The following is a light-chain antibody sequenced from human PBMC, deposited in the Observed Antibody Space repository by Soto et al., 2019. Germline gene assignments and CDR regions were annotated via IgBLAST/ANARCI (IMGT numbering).Light chain of an antibody. V-gene: IGLV2-14*03. Sequence: SVLTQPASVSGSPGQSITISCTGTISDVSGYNFVSWYQQYPGEAPKLMIYDVSNRPSGVSNRFSGSKSGNTASLTISGLQAEDEADYYCSSYTSSNIYVFGTGTKATVL. CDR1: ISDVSGYNF. J-gene: IGLJ1*01. CDR3: SSYTSSNIYV. CDR2: DVS.